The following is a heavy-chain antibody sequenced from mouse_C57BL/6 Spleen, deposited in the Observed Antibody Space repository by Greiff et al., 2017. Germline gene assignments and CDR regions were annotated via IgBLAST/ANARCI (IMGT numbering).Heavy chain of an antibody. V-gene: IGHV1-59*01. D-gene: IGHD3-3*01. J-gene: IGHJ3*01. CDR2: IDPSDSYT. CDR3: ARDEGTFAY. Sequence: QVQLQQPGAELVRPGTSVKLSCKASGYTFTSYWMHWVKQRPGQGLEWIGVIDPSDSYTNYNQKFKGKATLTVDTSSSTAYMQLSSLTSEDSAVYYCARDEGTFAYWGQGTLVTVSA. CDR1: GYTFTSYW.